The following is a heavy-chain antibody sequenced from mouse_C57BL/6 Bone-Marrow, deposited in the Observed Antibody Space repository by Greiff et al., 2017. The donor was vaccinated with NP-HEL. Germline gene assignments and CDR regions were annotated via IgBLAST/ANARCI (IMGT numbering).Heavy chain of an antibody. V-gene: IGHV5-4*01. Sequence: EVNLVESGGGLVKPGGSLKLSCAASGFTFSSYAMSWVRQTPEKRLEWVATISDGGSYTYYPDNVKGRFTISRDNAKNNLYLQMSHLKSEDTAMYYCARDPRYFDVWGTGTTVTVSS. CDR3: ARDPRYFDV. CDR2: ISDGGSYT. J-gene: IGHJ1*03. CDR1: GFTFSSYA.